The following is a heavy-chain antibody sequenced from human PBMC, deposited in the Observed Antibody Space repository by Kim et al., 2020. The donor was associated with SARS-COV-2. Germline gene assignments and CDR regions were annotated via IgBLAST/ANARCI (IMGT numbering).Heavy chain of an antibody. CDR1: GYTFTSYC. J-gene: IGHJ4*02. CDR2: IDVANTNT. CDR3: ARDGRSVDYYFDY. Sequence: ASVKVSCKASGYTFTSYCLHWVRQAPGQSLEWMGWIDVANTNTHYSENFQGRVTISRDTSATTVYIELSSLRSEDTAVYYCARDGRSVDYYFDYWGQGTLCTVSS. V-gene: IGHV1-3*01.